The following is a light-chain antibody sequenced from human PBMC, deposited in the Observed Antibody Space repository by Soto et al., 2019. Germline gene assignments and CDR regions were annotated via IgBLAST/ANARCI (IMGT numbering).Light chain of an antibody. CDR1: QSVSSSY. CDR3: QQYNNWPRT. Sequence: EIVLTQSPGTLSLSPGERATLSCRASQSVSSSYLAWYQRKPGQAPRLLIYGASSRATGIPDRFSGSGSGTDFTLTISSLQSEDFAVYYCQQYNNWPRTFGQGTKVDI. CDR2: GAS. J-gene: IGKJ1*01. V-gene: IGKV3-20*01.